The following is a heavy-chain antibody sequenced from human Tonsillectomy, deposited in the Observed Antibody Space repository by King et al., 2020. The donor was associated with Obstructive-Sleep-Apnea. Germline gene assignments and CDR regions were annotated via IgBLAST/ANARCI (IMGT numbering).Heavy chain of an antibody. D-gene: IGHD6-19*01. CDR1: GFTFDDYA. Sequence: EVQLVESGGGLVQPGRSLRLSCAASGFTFDDYAMHWVRQAPGKGLEWVSGISWNSGSIGYADSVKGRFTISRDNAKSSLYLQMNSLRAEDTALYYCAKDHSSGWYAPIDYWGQGTLVTVSS. J-gene: IGHJ4*02. V-gene: IGHV3-9*01. CDR2: ISWNSGSI. CDR3: AKDHSSGWYAPIDY.